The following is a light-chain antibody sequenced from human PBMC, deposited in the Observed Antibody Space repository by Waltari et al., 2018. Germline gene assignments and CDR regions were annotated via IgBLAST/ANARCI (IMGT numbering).Light chain of an antibody. CDR1: SSDIGFYTL. V-gene: IGLV2-23*02. CDR2: EVT. Sequence: QSPLTQPASVSGSPGQSITISCTGTSSDIGFYTLVSWYQQYPGKAPKVMIYEVTKRPSGVSNRFSGSKSVNTASLTISGLQAEDEADYYCFSYAGTSSGVFGTGTKVTVL. CDR3: FSYAGTSSGV. J-gene: IGLJ1*01.